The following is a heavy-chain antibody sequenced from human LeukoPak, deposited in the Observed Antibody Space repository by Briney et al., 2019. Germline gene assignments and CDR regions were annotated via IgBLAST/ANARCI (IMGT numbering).Heavy chain of an antibody. CDR3: ARLPRHCGDYYFDY. V-gene: IGHV4-30-4*01. CDR2: IYYSGST. D-gene: IGHD4-17*01. CDR1: GGSISSGDYY. J-gene: IGHJ4*02. Sequence: PSQTLSLTCTVSGGSISSGDYYWSWIRQPPGKGLEWIGYIYYSGSTYYNPSLKSRVTISVDTSKNQFSLKLSSVTAADTAVYYCARLPRHCGDYYFDYWGQGTLVTVSS.